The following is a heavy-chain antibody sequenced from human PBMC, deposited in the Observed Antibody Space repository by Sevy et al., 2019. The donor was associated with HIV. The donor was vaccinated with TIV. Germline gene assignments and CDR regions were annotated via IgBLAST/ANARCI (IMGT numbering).Heavy chain of an antibody. CDR3: AREGVDFWSGPVDFDYGMDV. V-gene: IGHV3-74*01. Sequence: GGSLTLSCAASGFTFSRYWMHWVRHAPGKGLVWVSRINTHGTNTIYADYVKGRFTISRDNAKNTVSLQMNSLRADDTGVYYCAREGVDFWSGPVDFDYGMDVWGQGTTVTVSS. CDR2: INTHGTNT. CDR1: GFTFSRYW. D-gene: IGHD3-3*01. J-gene: IGHJ6*02.